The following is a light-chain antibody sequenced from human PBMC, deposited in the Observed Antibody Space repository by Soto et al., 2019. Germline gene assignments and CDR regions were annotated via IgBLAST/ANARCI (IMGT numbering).Light chain of an antibody. Sequence: DIVMTHSPLSLPVTPVEAGSISCRSSQSLLHSNGYNYLDWYLQKPGQSPQLLIYLGSNRASGVPDRFSGSGSGTDFTLKISRVEAEDVGVYYCMQPLQSWTFGQGTKVDIK. J-gene: IGKJ1*01. V-gene: IGKV2-28*01. CDR1: QSLLHSNGYNY. CDR2: LGS. CDR3: MQPLQSWT.